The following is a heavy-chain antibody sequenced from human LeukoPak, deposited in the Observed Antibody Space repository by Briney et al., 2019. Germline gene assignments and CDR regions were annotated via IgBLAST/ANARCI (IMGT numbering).Heavy chain of an antibody. CDR3: AAPEAALHSAYDDLYYYYGIDV. V-gene: IGHV3-66*01. CDR1: GLTVSSNY. Sequence: GGSLRLSCAASGLTVSSNYMTWVRQAPGKGLEWVSVLYSGGSAYYTDSVKGRFTISRDNSKNTLYLQMNSLRAEDTAVYYCAAPEAALHSAYDDLYYYYGIDVWGQGTTVTVSS. CDR2: LYSGGSA. J-gene: IGHJ6*02. D-gene: IGHD5-12*01.